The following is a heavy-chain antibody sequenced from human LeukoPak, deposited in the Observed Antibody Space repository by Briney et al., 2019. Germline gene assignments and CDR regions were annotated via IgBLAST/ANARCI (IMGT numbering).Heavy chain of an antibody. CDR2: VSSSSTYI. V-gene: IGHV3-21*01. CDR1: GFTFSSYS. J-gene: IGHJ4*02. CDR3: ARDSTDSGSNDY. D-gene: IGHD1-26*01. Sequence: PGGSLRLSCAASGFTFSSYSMNWVRQAPGKGLVWVSSVSSSSTYIYYSDSVKGRFTISRDNAKNSLYLQMNSLRAEDTAVYYCARDSTDSGSNDYWGQGTLVTVSS.